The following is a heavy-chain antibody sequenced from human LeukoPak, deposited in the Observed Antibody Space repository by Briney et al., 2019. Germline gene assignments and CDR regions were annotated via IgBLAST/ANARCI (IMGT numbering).Heavy chain of an antibody. CDR3: ARGLSSSWYRGDWFDP. V-gene: IGHV1-18*01. CDR1: GYTFTSYG. Sequence: GASVTVSCKASGYTFTSYGISWVRQAPGQGLEWMGWISAYNGNTNYAQKLQGRVTMTTDTSTSTAYMELRSLRSDDTAVYYCARGLSSSWYRGDWFDPWGQGTLVTVSS. D-gene: IGHD6-13*01. J-gene: IGHJ5*02. CDR2: ISAYNGNT.